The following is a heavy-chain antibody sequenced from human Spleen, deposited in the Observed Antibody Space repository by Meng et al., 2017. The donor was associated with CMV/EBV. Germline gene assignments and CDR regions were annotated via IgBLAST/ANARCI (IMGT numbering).Heavy chain of an antibody. CDR2: INGGGSTI. Sequence: GGSLRLSCVASGFTFTDHYMTWIRQAPGKGLEWVAYINGGGSTIYYADSVKGRFTISRDNAKNSVYLQMNSLKAEDAAVYYCARVGEYSTSSWGGMDFWGQGTTVTVSS. CDR3: ARVGEYSTSSWGGMDF. CDR1: GFTFTDHY. J-gene: IGHJ6*02. D-gene: IGHD6-6*01. V-gene: IGHV3-11*01.